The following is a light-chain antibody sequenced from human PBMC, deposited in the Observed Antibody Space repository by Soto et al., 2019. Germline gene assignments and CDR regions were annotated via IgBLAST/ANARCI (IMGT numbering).Light chain of an antibody. Sequence: RASQVVYNDYVAWYQQKPGQAPRLLIFDAYRGATGIPDRFSGSGSGTELSLSISRLVPGDFAVSYCHAYHPSRTFGQGTKVDIK. J-gene: IGKJ1*01. V-gene: IGKV3D-20*02. CDR1: QVVYNDY. CDR3: HAYHPSRT. CDR2: DAY.